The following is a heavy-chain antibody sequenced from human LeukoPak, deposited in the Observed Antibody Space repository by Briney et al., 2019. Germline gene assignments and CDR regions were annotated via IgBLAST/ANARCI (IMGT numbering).Heavy chain of an antibody. J-gene: IGHJ5*02. D-gene: IGHD3-10*01. CDR2: INPNSGGT. Sequence: GGSVKVSCKASGYTFTGYYMHWVRQAPGQGLEWMGWINPNSGGTNYAQKFQGRVTMTRDTSISTAYMELSSLRSEDTAVYYCATAGYYGSENWFDPWGQGTLVTVSS. CDR3: ATAGYYGSENWFDP. V-gene: IGHV1-2*02. CDR1: GYTFTGYY.